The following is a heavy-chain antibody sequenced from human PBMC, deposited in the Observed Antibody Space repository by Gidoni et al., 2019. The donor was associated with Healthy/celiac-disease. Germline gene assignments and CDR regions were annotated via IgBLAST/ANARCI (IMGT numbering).Heavy chain of an antibody. D-gene: IGHD2-2*01. V-gene: IGHV3-30-3*01. J-gene: IGHJ3*02. CDR2: ISYDGSNK. CDR3: AREGYQLLSGGDAFDI. CDR1: GFTLSSYA. Sequence: QVQLVESGGGVVQPGRSLRLSCAASGFTLSSYAMHWVRQAPGKGLEWVAVISYDGSNKYYADSVKGRFTISRDNSKNTLYLQMNSLRAEDMAVYYCAREGYQLLSGGDAFDIWGQGTMVTVSS.